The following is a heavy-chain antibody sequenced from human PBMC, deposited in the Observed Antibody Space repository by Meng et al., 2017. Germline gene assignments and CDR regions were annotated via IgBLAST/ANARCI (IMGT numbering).Heavy chain of an antibody. D-gene: IGHD3-16*01. J-gene: IGHJ4*02. CDR2: ISYDGSNK. CDR3: ASALGRPY. V-gene: IGHV3-30*04. CDR1: GFTFSSYA. Sequence: GRLVGSGGGVVQPGRSLRLSCAASGFTFSSYAMHWVRQAPGKGLEWVAVISYDGSNKYYADSVKGRFTISRDNSKNSLYLQMNSLRAEDTAVYYCASALGRPYWGQGTLVTVSS.